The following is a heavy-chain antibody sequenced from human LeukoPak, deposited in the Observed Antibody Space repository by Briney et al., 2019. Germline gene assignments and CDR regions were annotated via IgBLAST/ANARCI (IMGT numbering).Heavy chain of an antibody. V-gene: IGHV1-18*04. Sequence: ASVKVSCKASGYTFTSYGISWVRQAPGQGLEWMGWISAYNGNTNYAQKLQGRVTMTTDTSTSTAYMELRSLRSDDTAGYYCARATYCGGDCYGLDYWGQGTLVTVSS. D-gene: IGHD2-21*02. CDR1: GYTFTSYG. CDR3: ARATYCGGDCYGLDY. J-gene: IGHJ4*02. CDR2: ISAYNGNT.